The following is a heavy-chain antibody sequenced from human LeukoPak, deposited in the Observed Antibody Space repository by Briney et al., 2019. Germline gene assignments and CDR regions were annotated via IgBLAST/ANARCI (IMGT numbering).Heavy chain of an antibody. D-gene: IGHD2-2*01. CDR2: IYHSGST. Sequence: SETLSLTCAVSGYSISSGYYWGWIRQPPGKGLEWIGSIYHSGSTYYNPSLKSRVTISVDTSKNQFSLKLSSVTAADTAVYYCARRDYCSSTSCSGSAFDIWGQGTMVTVSS. CDR3: ARRDYCSSTSCSGSAFDI. J-gene: IGHJ3*02. CDR1: GYSISSGYY. V-gene: IGHV4-38-2*01.